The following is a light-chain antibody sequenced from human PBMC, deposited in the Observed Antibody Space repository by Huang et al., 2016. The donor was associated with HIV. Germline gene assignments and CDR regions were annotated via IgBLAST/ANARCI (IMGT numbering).Light chain of an antibody. Sequence: EIVMTQSPATLSVSPGERAALSCRASQSVSSNLAWYQQKPGQAPRRLIYGASTRAPGIPARFSGSGSGTEFTLTISSLQSEDFAVYYCQQYNNWPPITFGQGTRLEIK. CDR3: QQYNNWPPIT. CDR1: QSVSSN. V-gene: IGKV3-15*01. CDR2: GAS. J-gene: IGKJ5*01.